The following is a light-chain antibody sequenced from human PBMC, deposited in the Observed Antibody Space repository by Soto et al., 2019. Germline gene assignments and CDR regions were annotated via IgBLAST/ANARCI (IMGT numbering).Light chain of an antibody. V-gene: IGLV2-14*01. Sequence: QSALTQPASVSGSPGQSITISCTGTSSDVGGYNYVSWYQQHPGKAPKLMIYEVSNRPSGVSNRFSGSKSGNTASLTISGLQAEYEADYYCSSYTSISTHVVFGGGTKVTVL. CDR1: SSDVGGYNY. CDR3: SSYTSISTHVV. J-gene: IGLJ2*01. CDR2: EVS.